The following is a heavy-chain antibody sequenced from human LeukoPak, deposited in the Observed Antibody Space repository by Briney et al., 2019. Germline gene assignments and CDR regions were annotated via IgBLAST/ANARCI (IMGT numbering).Heavy chain of an antibody. CDR1: GFTFSSYW. CDR3: EASAAGLDY. D-gene: IGHD6-13*01. V-gene: IGHV3-7*01. Sequence: GGSLRLSCEASGFTFSSYWMNWVRQAPGKGLEWVTNIKEDGSEEYYVDSVKGRFIISRDNAKKSLFLQMNSLRAEDTAVYYCEASAAGLDYWGQGTLVTVSS. CDR2: IKEDGSEE. J-gene: IGHJ4*02.